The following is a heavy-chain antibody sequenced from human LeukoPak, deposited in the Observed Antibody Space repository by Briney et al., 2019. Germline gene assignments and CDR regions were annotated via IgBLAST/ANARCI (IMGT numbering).Heavy chain of an antibody. D-gene: IGHD3-22*01. CDR3: ARRTYFYDSSGYYFDY. J-gene: IGHJ4*02. Sequence: PSETLSPTCTVSGGSISSYYWSWIRQPPGKGLECIGYIYYSGSTNYNPSLKSRVTISVDTSKNQFSPKLSSVTAADTAVYYCARRTYFYDSSGYYFDYWGQGTLVTVSS. V-gene: IGHV4-59*01. CDR1: GGSISSYY. CDR2: IYYSGST.